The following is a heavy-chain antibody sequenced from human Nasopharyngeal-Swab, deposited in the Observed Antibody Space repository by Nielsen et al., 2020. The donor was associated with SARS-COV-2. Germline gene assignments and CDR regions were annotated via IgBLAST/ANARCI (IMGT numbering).Heavy chain of an antibody. V-gene: IGHV1-2*06. J-gene: IGHJ4*02. CDR3: ARELGYSTPGY. CDR2: INPNSGDT. CDR1: GYSFTAYY. Sequence: ASVKVSCKASGYSFTAYYMHWVRQAPGQGLEWMGRINPNSGDTNYAQKFQGRVTMTRDTSISTAYMELSSLRSEDTAVYYCARELGYSTPGYWGQGTLVTVSS. D-gene: IGHD6-13*01.